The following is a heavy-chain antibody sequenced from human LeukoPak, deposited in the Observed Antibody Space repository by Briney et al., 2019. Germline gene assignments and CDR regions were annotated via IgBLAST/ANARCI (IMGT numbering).Heavy chain of an antibody. Sequence: ASVKVSCKASGYTFTGYYMHWVRQAPGQGLEWMGWINPNSGGTNYAQKFQGRVTMTRDTSISTAYMELGRLRSDDTAVYYCARVGVVVAAIAYDAFDIWGQGTMVTVSS. D-gene: IGHD2-15*01. CDR1: GYTFTGYY. J-gene: IGHJ3*02. V-gene: IGHV1-2*02. CDR2: INPNSGGT. CDR3: ARVGVVVAAIAYDAFDI.